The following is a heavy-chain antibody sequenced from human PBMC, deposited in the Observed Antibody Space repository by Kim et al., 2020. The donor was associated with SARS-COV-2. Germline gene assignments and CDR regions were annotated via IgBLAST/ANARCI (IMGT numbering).Heavy chain of an antibody. V-gene: IGHV1-18*01. CDR2: NT. Sequence: NTNYSQKLQGRVTMTTDTSTSTAYMELRSLRSDDTAVYYCAREGTAMEFDYWGQGTLVTVSS. J-gene: IGHJ4*02. CDR3: AREGTAMEFDY. D-gene: IGHD5-18*01.